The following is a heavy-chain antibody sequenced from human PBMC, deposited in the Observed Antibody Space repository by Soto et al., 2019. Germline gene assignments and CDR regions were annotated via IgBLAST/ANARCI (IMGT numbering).Heavy chain of an antibody. CDR3: AIDQYYDFWSGQTYYYYGMDV. Sequence: QVQLVESGGGVVQPGRSLRLSCAASGFTFSSYGMHWVRQAPGKGLEWVAVIWYDGSNKYYADSVKGRFTISRDNSKNTLYLQMNSLRAEDTAVYYCAIDQYYDFWSGQTYYYYGMDVWGQGTTVTVSS. J-gene: IGHJ6*02. D-gene: IGHD3-3*01. CDR1: GFTFSSYG. V-gene: IGHV3-33*01. CDR2: IWYDGSNK.